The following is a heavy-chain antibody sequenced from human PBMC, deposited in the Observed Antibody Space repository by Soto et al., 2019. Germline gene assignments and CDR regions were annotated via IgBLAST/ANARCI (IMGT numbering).Heavy chain of an antibody. Sequence: QVHLVQSGAEVKKPGASVKVSCKASGYTFTSYGITWVRQAPGQGLEWKGWISAHNGNTDYAQKLQGGVIVTRDTSTSTAYMELRSLISVDTAVYYCARGRYGDYWGQGALVTVSS. V-gene: IGHV1-18*01. D-gene: IGHD1-1*01. CDR1: GYTFTSYG. J-gene: IGHJ4*02. CDR2: ISAHNGNT. CDR3: ARGRYGDY.